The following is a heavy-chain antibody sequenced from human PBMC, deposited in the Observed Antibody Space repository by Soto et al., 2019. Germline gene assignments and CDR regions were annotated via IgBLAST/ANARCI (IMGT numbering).Heavy chain of an antibody. CDR3: ATAKITMVRGVPRINWFDP. CDR2: FDPEDGET. V-gene: IGHV1-24*01. Sequence: ASVKVSCKVSGYTLTELSMHWVRQAPGKGLEWMGGFDPEDGETIYAQKFQGRVTMTEDTSTDTAYMELSSLRSEDTAVYYCATAKITMVRGVPRINWFDPWGQGTLVTV. CDR1: GYTLTELS. D-gene: IGHD3-10*01. J-gene: IGHJ5*02.